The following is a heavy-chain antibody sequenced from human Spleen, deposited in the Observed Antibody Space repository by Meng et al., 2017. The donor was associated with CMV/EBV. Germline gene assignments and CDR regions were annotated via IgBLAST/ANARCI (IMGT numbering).Heavy chain of an antibody. CDR1: GGSFSDYY. Sequence: AVLGGSFSDYYWTWIRQPPGKGLEWIGEIDHSGSTNYNSSLKSRVTISVDTSKNQFSLKVSSVTAADTAVYYCARRSRYYSGSYIDYWGQGALVTVSS. CDR3: ARRSRYYSGSYIDY. V-gene: IGHV4-34*01. CDR2: IDHSGST. D-gene: IGHD6-19*01. J-gene: IGHJ4*02.